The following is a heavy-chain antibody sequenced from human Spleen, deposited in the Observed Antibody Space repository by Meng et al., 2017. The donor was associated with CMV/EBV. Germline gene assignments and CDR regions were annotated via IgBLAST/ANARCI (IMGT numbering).Heavy chain of an antibody. J-gene: IGHJ6*02. CDR1: GFTFSSYW. V-gene: IGHV3-7*01. Sequence: GGSLRLSCAASGFTFSSYWMSWVRQAPGKGLEWVANIKQDGSEKYYVDSVKGRFTISRDNAKNSVYLQMNSLIAEDTAVYYCASGAYYYGMDVWGQGTTVTVSS. D-gene: IGHD1-26*01. CDR2: IKQDGSEK. CDR3: ASGAYYYGMDV.